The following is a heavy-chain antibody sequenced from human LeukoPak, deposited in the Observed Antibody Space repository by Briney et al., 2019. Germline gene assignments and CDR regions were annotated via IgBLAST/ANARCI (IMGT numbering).Heavy chain of an antibody. Sequence: SETLSLTCTVSGGSISSGSYYWSWIRQPAGKGLEWIGRIYTSGSTNYNPSLKSRVTISVDTSKNQFSLKLSSVTAADTAVYYCARDRYSYGRPYYYYMDVWGKGTTVTISS. CDR3: ARDRYSYGRPYYYYMDV. D-gene: IGHD5-18*01. J-gene: IGHJ6*03. CDR2: IYTSGST. CDR1: GGSISSGSYY. V-gene: IGHV4-61*02.